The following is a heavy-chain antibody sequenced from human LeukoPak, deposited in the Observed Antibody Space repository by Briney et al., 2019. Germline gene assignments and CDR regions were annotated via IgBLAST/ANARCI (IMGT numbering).Heavy chain of an antibody. D-gene: IGHD1-26*01. J-gene: IGHJ5*02. Sequence: ASVKVSCKASGYTFTSYGISWVRQAPGQGLEWMGWISAYNGNTNYAQKLQGRVTMTTDTSTSKAYMDLSSLRSDDTAVYYCARDSGWELLGGYNWFDPWGQGTLVTVSS. V-gene: IGHV1-18*01. CDR3: ARDSGWELLGGYNWFDP. CDR2: ISAYNGNT. CDR1: GYTFTSYG.